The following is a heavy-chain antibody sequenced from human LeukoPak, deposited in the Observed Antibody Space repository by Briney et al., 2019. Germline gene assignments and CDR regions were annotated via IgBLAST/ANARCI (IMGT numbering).Heavy chain of an antibody. J-gene: IGHJ4*02. Sequence: GSLRLSCAASGFTFSNYAMTWVRQAPGKGLEWVSAINGGGSNTYYADSVKGRFTISRDNSKNTLYLQMNSLRADDTAVYYCAKVNYGSGTMRYFDYWGQGTLVTVSS. D-gene: IGHD3-10*01. V-gene: IGHV3-23*01. CDR2: INGGGSNT. CDR1: GFTFSNYA. CDR3: AKVNYGSGTMRYFDY.